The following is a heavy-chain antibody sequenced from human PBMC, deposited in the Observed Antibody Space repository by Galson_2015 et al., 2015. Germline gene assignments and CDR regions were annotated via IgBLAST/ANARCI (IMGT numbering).Heavy chain of an antibody. V-gene: IGHV1-3*01. CDR2: INPGNGNT. J-gene: IGHJ4*02. CDR3: ARKRSALTEPALLSFDY. CDR1: GYTFINYA. D-gene: IGHD2-2*01. Sequence: SVKVSCKASGYTFINYALHWVRQAPGQRLEWMGWINPGNGNTRYSQNFQGRVTFTRDTSASTAYMELSSLRSEDTAVYYCARKRSALTEPALLSFDYWGQGTLVTVSS.